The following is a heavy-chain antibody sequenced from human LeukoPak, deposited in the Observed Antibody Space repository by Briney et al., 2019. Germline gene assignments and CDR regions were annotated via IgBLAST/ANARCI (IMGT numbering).Heavy chain of an antibody. CDR2: INIGGTDT. CDR1: GFTFNDYY. Sequence: GGSLRLSCAASGFTFNDYYMSWIRQAPGKGLEWLSYINIGGTDTHYADSVKGRFTISGDNAKKSLYLEMNNLRAEDTAVYYCPTDGAGFDTWGQGVLVTVSS. V-gene: IGHV3-11*01. CDR3: PTDGAGFDT. J-gene: IGHJ5*02.